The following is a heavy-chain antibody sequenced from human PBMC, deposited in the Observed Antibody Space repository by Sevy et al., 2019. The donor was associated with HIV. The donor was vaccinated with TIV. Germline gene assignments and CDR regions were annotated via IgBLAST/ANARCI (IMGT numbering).Heavy chain of an antibody. D-gene: IGHD1-26*01. J-gene: IGHJ4*02. CDR1: GYTLSSYG. Sequence: ASVKVSCKTSGYTLSSYGITWVRQAPGQGLEWMGWISGYNDNTNYAQKLQGRVTMTTDTSTTTAYMELRSLRSDDTALYYCARDLWWEVPPDYWGQGTLVTVSS. CDR2: ISGYNDNT. CDR3: ARDLWWEVPPDY. V-gene: IGHV1-18*01.